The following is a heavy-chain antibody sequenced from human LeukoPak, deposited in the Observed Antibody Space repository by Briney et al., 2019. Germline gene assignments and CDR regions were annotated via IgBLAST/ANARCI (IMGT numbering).Heavy chain of an antibody. D-gene: IGHD6-19*01. Sequence: SETLSLTCAVYGGSSSGYYWSWIRQPPGKGLEWIGEINHSGSTDYNPSLKSRVTISVDTSKNQFSLKLSSVTAADTAVYYCAGPVSSSGWLADYWGQGTLVTVSS. CDR2: INHSGST. J-gene: IGHJ4*02. V-gene: IGHV4-34*01. CDR3: AGPVSSSGWLADY. CDR1: GGSSSGYY.